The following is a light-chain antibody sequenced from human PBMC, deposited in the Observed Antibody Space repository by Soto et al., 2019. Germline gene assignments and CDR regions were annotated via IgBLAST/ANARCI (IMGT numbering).Light chain of an antibody. CDR1: SSNIGRNP. V-gene: IGLV1-44*01. J-gene: IGLJ3*02. Sequence: QSVLTQPPSASGTPGQRVTISCSGSSSNIGRNPVNWYQQLPGTAPKLLIYSNNQRPSGVPDRFSGSKSGTSPSLAISGLQYEDEADYYCAAWDDKLNGWVFGGGTKLTVL. CDR3: AAWDDKLNGWV. CDR2: SNN.